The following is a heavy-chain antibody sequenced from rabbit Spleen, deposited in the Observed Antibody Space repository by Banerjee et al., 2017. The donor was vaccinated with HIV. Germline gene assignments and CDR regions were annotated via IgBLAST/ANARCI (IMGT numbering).Heavy chain of an antibody. D-gene: IGHD4-1*01. J-gene: IGHJ4*01. CDR2: IDAGSSGSP. Sequence: QEQLVESGGGLVQPEGSLTLTCTASGFSFSSSCDMCWVRQAPGKGLEWIACIDAGSSGSPYYANWAKGRFTFSKTSSTTVTLQMTSLTAADTATYFCARDLAGVIGWNFGWWGQGTLVTVS. CDR3: ARDLAGVIGWNFGW. V-gene: IGHV1S45*01. CDR1: GFSFSSSCD.